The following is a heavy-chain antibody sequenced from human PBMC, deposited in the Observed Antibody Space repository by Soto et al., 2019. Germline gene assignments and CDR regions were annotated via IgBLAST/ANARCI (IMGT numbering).Heavy chain of an antibody. CDR3: ARHSRGRLATVTTIDY. CDR1: GGSISSYY. J-gene: IGHJ4*02. V-gene: IGHV4-59*08. Sequence: QVQLQESGPGLVKPSETLSLTCTVSGGSISSYYWSWIRQPPGKGLEWIGYIYYSGSTNYNPSLKSRVTISVDTSKNQFSLKLSSVTAADTAVYYCARHSRGRLATVTTIDYWGQGTLVTVSS. CDR2: IYYSGST. D-gene: IGHD4-17*01.